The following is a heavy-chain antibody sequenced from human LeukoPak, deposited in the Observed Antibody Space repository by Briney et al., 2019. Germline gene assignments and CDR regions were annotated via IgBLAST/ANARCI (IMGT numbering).Heavy chain of an antibody. D-gene: IGHD3-10*01. Sequence: PSETLSLTCTVSGGSISSYYWSWIRQPLGKGLEWIGYIYYSGSTNYNPSLKSRVTISVDTSKNQFSLKLSSVTAADTAVYYCARHKMYGSGSYYNAPPLFDYWGQGTLVTVSS. CDR1: GGSISSYY. V-gene: IGHV4-59*08. CDR2: IYYSGST. CDR3: ARHKMYGSGSYYNAPPLFDY. J-gene: IGHJ4*02.